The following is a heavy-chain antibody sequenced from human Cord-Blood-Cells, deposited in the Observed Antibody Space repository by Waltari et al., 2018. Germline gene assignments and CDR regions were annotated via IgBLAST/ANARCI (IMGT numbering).Heavy chain of an antibody. Sequence: QVQLQESGPGLVKPSETLSLTCTVSGGSISSYYWSWIRQPTGKGLDWIGYIYYSGSTHYNPSLKSRVTISVDTSKNQFSLKLSSVTAADTAVYYCASGIQSRLYFDYWGQGTLVTVSS. CDR3: ASGIQSRLYFDY. D-gene: IGHD5-18*01. V-gene: IGHV4-59*01. CDR1: GGSISSYY. CDR2: IYYSGST. J-gene: IGHJ4*02.